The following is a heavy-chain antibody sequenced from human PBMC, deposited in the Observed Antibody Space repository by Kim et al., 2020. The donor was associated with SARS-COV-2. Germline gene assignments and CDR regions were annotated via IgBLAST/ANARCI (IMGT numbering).Heavy chain of an antibody. Sequence: SETLSLTCAVYGGSFSGYYWSWIRQPPGKGLEWIGEINHSGSTNYNPSLKSRVTISVDTSKNQFSLKLSSVTAADTAVYYCARDRLTTVVTRYYGMDVWGQGTTVTVSS. J-gene: IGHJ6*02. CDR3: ARDRLTTVVTRYYGMDV. D-gene: IGHD4-17*01. CDR2: INHSGST. V-gene: IGHV4-34*01. CDR1: GGSFSGYY.